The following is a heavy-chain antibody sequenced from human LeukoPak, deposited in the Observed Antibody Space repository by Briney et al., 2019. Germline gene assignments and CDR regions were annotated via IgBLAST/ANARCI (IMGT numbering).Heavy chain of an antibody. CDR2: IWYDGSNK. Sequence: PGGSLRLSCAASGFTFSSYGMHWVRQAPGKGLEWVAVIWYDGSNKYYADSVKGRFTISRDNSKNTLYLQMNSLRAEDTAVYYCARVGSSDTNDYWGQGTLVTVSP. D-gene: IGHD6-13*01. V-gene: IGHV3-33*01. CDR1: GFTFSSYG. J-gene: IGHJ4*02. CDR3: ARVGSSDTNDY.